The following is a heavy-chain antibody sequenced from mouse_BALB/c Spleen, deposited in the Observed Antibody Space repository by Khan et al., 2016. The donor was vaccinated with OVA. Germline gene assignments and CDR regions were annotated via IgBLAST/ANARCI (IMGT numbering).Heavy chain of an antibody. CDR3: ARKDYYDYDPFPY. V-gene: IGHV3-2*02. CDR2: ISYSGNT. Sequence: EVQLVESGPGLVKPSQSLSITCTATGYSITSEFAWNWNRQFPGNKLEMMGYISYSGNTRYNPSLKSITSITRDKSSSPSFMQLNTVTTEDTAAYYCARKDYYDYDPFPYWGQGTLVTVSA. J-gene: IGHJ3*01. CDR1: GYSITSEFA. D-gene: IGHD2-4*01.